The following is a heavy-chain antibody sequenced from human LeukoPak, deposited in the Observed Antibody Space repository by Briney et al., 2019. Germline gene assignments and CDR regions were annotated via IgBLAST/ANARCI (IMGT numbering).Heavy chain of an antibody. CDR1: AITFSSHT. J-gene: IGHJ6*03. CDR2: ISGSGGHT. D-gene: IGHD5-24*01. CDR3: AKGGAATMRDGYNYYYYYMEV. Sequence: PGESLRLSCAASAITFSSHTMSWVRQAPGKGLEWVSLISGSGGHTYYGDSVKGRFTISRDNSTNRLYLQMNSLRPEDTAVYYCAKGGAATMRDGYNYYYYYMEVWGRGTTVTVSS. V-gene: IGHV3-23*01.